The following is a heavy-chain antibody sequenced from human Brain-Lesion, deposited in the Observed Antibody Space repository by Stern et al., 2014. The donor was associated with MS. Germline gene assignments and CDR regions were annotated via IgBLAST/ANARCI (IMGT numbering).Heavy chain of an antibody. CDR2: FDTEDGET. CDR1: GYTLTDFS. V-gene: IGHV1-24*01. J-gene: IGHJ4*02. D-gene: IGHD1-26*01. Sequence: QVQLVQSGAEVKKPGASVKVSCKVSGYTLTDFSMHWVRQAPRKGLEWVGGFDTEDGETIYAQKFQGRVTMTEDTSTDTAYMELSSLRSEDTAVYYCATLSLGAGGNYYRHFDYWGQGTLVTVSS. CDR3: ATLSLGAGGNYYRHFDY.